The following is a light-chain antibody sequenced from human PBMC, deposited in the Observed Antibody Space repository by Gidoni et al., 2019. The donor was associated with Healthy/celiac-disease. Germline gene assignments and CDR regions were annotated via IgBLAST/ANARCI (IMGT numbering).Light chain of an antibody. CDR2: FGS. Sequence: DMVMTQSPLSLPVTPGEPASISCRSSQSLLHSNGYNYLAWYLQKPAQYPPLLIYFGSHRSSGVPARFSGSGACTDFILQISRVEAADVVAYYCMQALQTSPLTFGQGTKVEIK. V-gene: IGKV2-28*01. J-gene: IGKJ1*01. CDR1: QSLLHSNGYNY. CDR3: MQALQTSPLT.